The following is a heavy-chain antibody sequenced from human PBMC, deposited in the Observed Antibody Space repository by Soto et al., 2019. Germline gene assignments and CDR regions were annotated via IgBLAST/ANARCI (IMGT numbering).Heavy chain of an antibody. J-gene: IGHJ6*02. CDR1: GYSFTSYW. Sequence: PGESLKISCKVSGYSFTSYWIGWVRQMPGKGLEWMGIIYPGDSDTRYSPSFQGQVTISADKSISTAYLQWSSLKASDTAMYYCARQSLVGMVRGVKASYYYGMDVWGQGTTVTVSS. V-gene: IGHV5-51*01. CDR3: ARQSLVGMVRGVKASYYYGMDV. CDR2: IYPGDSDT. D-gene: IGHD3-10*01.